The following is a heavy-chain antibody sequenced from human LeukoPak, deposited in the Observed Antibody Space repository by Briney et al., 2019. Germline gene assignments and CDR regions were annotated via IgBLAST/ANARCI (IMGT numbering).Heavy chain of an antibody. D-gene: IGHD2-15*01. CDR2: ISHSGST. J-gene: IGHJ6*02. CDR3: AVGCRSCYPHYGMDV. Sequence: SETLSLTCAVYGGSFSGYFWSWIRQPPGKGLEWLGEISHSGSTNYNPPLKSRVTISVDTSKNQFSLQLNSVTPEDTAVYYCAVGCRSCYPHYGMDVWGQGTTVTVSS. V-gene: IGHV4-34*01. CDR1: GGSFSGYF.